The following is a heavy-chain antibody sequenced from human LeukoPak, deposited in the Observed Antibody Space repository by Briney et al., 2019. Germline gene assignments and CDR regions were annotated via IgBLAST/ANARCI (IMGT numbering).Heavy chain of an antibody. CDR2: IYTSGST. CDR3: TKGRGI. D-gene: IGHD3-10*01. J-gene: IGHJ4*02. V-gene: IGHV4-61*02. CDR1: GGSISSGSYY. Sequence: SETLSLTCTVSGGSISSGSYYWSWIRQPAGKGLEWIGRIYTSGSTNYNPSLKSRVTISVATSKNQFSLKLTSVTAADTAIYYCTKGRGIWGQGTLVTVSS.